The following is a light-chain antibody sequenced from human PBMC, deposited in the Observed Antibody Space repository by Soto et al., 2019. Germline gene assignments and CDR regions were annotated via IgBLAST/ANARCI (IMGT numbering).Light chain of an antibody. CDR3: QQSVNLPYP. V-gene: IGKV1-33*01. Sequence: DIQMTQSPSPLSASVGDRVTITCQASQDIIKSLNWYQRKPGTAPKLLIYSVSTLETGVPSRFSGSVSGTQFTFTSSGLQPEEIAPYYCQQSVNLPYPFGQGAKVEI. CDR1: QDIIKS. J-gene: IGKJ2*01. CDR2: SVS.